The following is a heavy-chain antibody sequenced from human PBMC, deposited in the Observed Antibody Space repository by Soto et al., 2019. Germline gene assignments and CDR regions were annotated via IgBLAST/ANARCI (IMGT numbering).Heavy chain of an antibody. V-gene: IGHV3-7*03. Sequence: EVQLVESGGGLVQPGESLRLSCAASGFTFSSSWMSWVRQAPGKGLEWVANIKEDGSEKDYVDPVKGRFTITRDNAKNSLYLQMNNLRAEDTAVYFCTRKRFGMDVWGQGTTVTFSS. CDR3: TRKRFGMDV. J-gene: IGHJ6*02. CDR1: GFTFSSSW. CDR2: IKEDGSEK.